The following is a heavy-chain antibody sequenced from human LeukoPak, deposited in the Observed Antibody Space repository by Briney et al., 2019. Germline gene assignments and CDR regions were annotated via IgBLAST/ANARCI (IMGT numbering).Heavy chain of an antibody. CDR3: ARGPRQYQLLYYGDYYYYYGMDV. V-gene: IGHV1-8*01. D-gene: IGHD2-2*02. CDR1: GYTFTSYD. CDR2: MNPNSGNT. Sequence: GASVKVSCKASGYTFTSYDINWVRQATGQGLEWMGWMNPNSGNTGYAQKFQCRVTMTRNTSISTAYMELSSLISEDTAVYYCARGPRQYQLLYYGDYYYYYGMDVWGQGTTVTVSS. J-gene: IGHJ6*02.